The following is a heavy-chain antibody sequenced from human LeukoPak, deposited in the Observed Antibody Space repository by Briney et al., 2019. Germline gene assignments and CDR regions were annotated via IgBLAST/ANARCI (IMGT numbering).Heavy chain of an antibody. CDR2: IYYSGST. CDR1: GGSISSYY. Sequence: PSETLSLTCTVSGGSISSYYWSWIRQPPGKGLEWIGYIYYSGSTNYNPSLKSRVTISVDTSKNQFSLKLSSVTAAGTAVYYCAILTVYYYDILTGYPQYYFDYWGQGTLVTVSS. D-gene: IGHD3-9*01. CDR3: AILTVYYYDILTGYPQYYFDY. V-gene: IGHV4-59*08. J-gene: IGHJ4*02.